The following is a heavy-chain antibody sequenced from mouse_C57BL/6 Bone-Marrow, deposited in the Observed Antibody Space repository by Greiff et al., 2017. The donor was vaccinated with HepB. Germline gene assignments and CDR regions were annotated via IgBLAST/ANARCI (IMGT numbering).Heavy chain of an antibody. CDR1: GFTFSSYG. V-gene: IGHV5-6*01. CDR3: ARHPLYYDYLYAMDY. J-gene: IGHJ4*01. CDR2: ISSGGSYT. Sequence: VQLKESGGDLVKPGGSLKLSCAASGFTFSSYGMSWVRQTPDKRLEWVATISSGGSYTYYPDSVKGRFTISRDNAKNTLYLQMSSLKSEDTAMYYCARHPLYYDYLYAMDYWGQGTSVTVSS. D-gene: IGHD2-4*01.